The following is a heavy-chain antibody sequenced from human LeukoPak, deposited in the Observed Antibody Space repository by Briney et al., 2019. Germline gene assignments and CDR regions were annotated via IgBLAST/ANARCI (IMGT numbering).Heavy chain of an antibody. D-gene: IGHD3-22*01. CDR3: AKEFSGFYYDSSGYTDLCY. CDR1: GFTFSNYA. Sequence: GGSLRLSCAASGFTFSNYAMSWVRQAPGKGLEWVSAISGSGGSTYYADSVKGRFTISRDNSKNTLYLQMNSLRAEDTAVYYCAKEFSGFYYDSSGYTDLCYWGQGTLVTVSS. J-gene: IGHJ4*02. CDR2: ISGSGGST. V-gene: IGHV3-23*01.